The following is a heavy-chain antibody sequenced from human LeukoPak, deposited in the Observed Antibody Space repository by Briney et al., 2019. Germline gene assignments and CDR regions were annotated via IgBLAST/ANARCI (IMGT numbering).Heavy chain of an antibody. D-gene: IGHD3-22*01. V-gene: IGHV1-18*01. CDR1: GYTFTSYG. CDR2: ISAYNGNT. J-gene: IGHJ4*02. CDR3: ARVHSRPRGGSSGYYGVGFGY. Sequence: GASVKVSCKASGYTFTSYGISWVRQAPGQGLEWMGWISAYNGNTNYAQKFQGRVTMTRDTSISTAYMELSRLRSDDTAVYYCARVHSRPRGGSSGYYGVGFGYWGQGTLVTVSS.